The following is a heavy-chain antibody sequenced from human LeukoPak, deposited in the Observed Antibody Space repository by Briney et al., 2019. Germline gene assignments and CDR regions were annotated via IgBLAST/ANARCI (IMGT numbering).Heavy chain of an antibody. V-gene: IGHV3-23*01. Sequence: PGGSLRLSCAASGFTFSSYAKSWVRQAPGKGLEWVSAISGSGGSTYYADSVKGRFTFSRDNSKNMLFLQMNSLRAEDTALYYFAKIMDPTYYYYYMDVWDKGTTVTVSS. CDR3: AKIMDPTYYYYYMDV. D-gene: IGHD3-16*01. CDR1: GFTFSSYA. J-gene: IGHJ6*03. CDR2: ISGSGGST.